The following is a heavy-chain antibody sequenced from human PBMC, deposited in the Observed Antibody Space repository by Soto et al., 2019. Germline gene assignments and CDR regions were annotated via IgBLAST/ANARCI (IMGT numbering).Heavy chain of an antibody. J-gene: IGHJ4*02. Sequence: SETLSLTCTVSGGSISSYYWSWIRQPPGKGLDWIGYIYYTGLSNSNPSLNSRVTMSVDTSKNQFSLKLSSVTAADTAVYYCASHSSHWPFFDFWGQGTLVTVSS. CDR3: ASHSSHWPFFDF. V-gene: IGHV4-59*01. CDR2: IYYTGLS. CDR1: GGSISSYY. D-gene: IGHD6-13*01.